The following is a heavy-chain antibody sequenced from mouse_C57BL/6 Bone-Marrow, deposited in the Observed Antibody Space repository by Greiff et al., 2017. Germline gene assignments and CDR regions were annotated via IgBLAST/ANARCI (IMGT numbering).Heavy chain of an antibody. Sequence: VQLQQSGAELVKPGASVKLSCKASGYTFTEYTIHWVKQRSGQGLEWIGWFYPGSGSIKYNEKFKDKATLTADKSSSTVYMEVSRLKSEDSAVYFCARHEEAYYYGSSPAWFAYWGQGTLVTVSA. CDR3: ARHEEAYYYGSSPAWFAY. D-gene: IGHD1-1*01. CDR1: GYTFTEYT. J-gene: IGHJ3*01. V-gene: IGHV1-62-2*01. CDR2: FYPGSGSI.